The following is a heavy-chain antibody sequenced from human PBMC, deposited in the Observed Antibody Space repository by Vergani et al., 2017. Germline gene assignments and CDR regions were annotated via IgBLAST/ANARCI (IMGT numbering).Heavy chain of an antibody. D-gene: IGHD4-17*01. CDR2: INHSGST. Sequence: QVQLQESGPGLVKPSGTLSLTCAVSGGSISSSNWWSWVRQPPGKGLEWIGEINHSGSTNYNPSLKSRVTISVDTSKNQFSLKLSSVTAADTAVYYCARNLRSTNGYFDLWGRGTLVTVSS. V-gene: IGHV4-4*02. CDR1: GGSISSSNW. CDR3: ARNLRSTNGYFDL. J-gene: IGHJ2*01.